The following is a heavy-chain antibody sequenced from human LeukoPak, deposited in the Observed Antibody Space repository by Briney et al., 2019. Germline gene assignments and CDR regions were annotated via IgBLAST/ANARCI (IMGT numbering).Heavy chain of an antibody. CDR3: AKTTYYYDSSGYHFGGFDY. CDR2: IGGSGGST. V-gene: IGHV3-23*01. D-gene: IGHD3-22*01. CDR1: GFTFSSYA. J-gene: IGHJ4*02. Sequence: HPGGSLRLSCAASGFTFSSYAMSWVRQAPGKGLEWVSAIGGSGGSTYYADSVKGRFTISRDNSKNTLYLQMNSLRAEDTAVYYCAKTTYYYDSSGYHFGGFDYWGQGTLVTVSS.